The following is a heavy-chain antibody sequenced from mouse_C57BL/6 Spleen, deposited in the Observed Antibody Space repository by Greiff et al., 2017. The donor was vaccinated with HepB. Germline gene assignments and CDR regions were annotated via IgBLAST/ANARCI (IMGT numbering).Heavy chain of an antibody. CDR2: ISYSGST. J-gene: IGHJ2*01. V-gene: IGHV3-2*02. CDR3: ARTARIKY. D-gene: IGHD1-2*01. Sequence: VQLKESGPGLVKPSQSLSLTCTVTGYSITSGYGWNWIRQFPGNKLEWMGYISYSGSTNYNPSLKSRISITRDTSKNQFFLQLNSVTTEYTATYYCARTARIKYWGQGTTLTGSS. CDR1: GYSITSGYG.